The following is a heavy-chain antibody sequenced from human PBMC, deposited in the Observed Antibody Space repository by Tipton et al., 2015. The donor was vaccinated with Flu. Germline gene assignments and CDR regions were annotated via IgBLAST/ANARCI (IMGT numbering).Heavy chain of an antibody. J-gene: IGHJ3*02. CDR1: GYSFSTFW. CDR3: AASVGAYAFDI. Sequence: VQLVQSGVEVKEPGESLKISCRASGYSFSTFWIGWVRQMPGKGLEWMGMIYPGDSNTKYSPSFQGQVTISVDKSMSTAYLQWHSLKASDTAMYFCAASVGAYAFDIWGQGTVVTVSS. V-gene: IGHV5-51*03. D-gene: IGHD1-26*01. CDR2: IYPGDSNT.